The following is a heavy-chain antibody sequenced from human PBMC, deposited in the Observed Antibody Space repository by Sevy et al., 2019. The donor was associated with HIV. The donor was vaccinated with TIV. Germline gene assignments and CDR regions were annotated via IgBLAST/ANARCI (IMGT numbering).Heavy chain of an antibody. CDR1: GYIVTSYW. CDR3: VGGLALPFDL. CDR2: IYPGDSHT. V-gene: IGHV5-51*01. J-gene: IGHJ5*02. Sequence: GESLKISCEISGYIVTSYWIGWVRQKPGEGLEWMGLIYPGDSHTAYSPSFQGQVSISADPSLGTAYLQWTSLNASDTAIYFCVGGLALPFDLWGQGTPVTVSS.